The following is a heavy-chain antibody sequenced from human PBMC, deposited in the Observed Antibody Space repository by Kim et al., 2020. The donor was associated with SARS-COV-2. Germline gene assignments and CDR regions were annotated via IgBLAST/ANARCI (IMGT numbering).Heavy chain of an antibody. CDR2: INHSGST. J-gene: IGHJ4*02. Sequence: SETLSLTCAVYGGSFSGYYWSWIRQPPGKGLEWIGEINHSGSTNYNPSLKSRVTISVDTSKNQFSLTLSSVTAADTAVYYCARGFRARSVVPAASPLLDCWGQGTLVTVSS. V-gene: IGHV4-34*01. D-gene: IGHD2-2*01. CDR1: GGSFSGYY. CDR3: ARGFRARSVVPAASPLLDC.